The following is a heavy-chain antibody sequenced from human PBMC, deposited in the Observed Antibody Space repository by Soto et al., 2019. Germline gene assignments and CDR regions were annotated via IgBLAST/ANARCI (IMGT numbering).Heavy chain of an antibody. Sequence: QVQLLESGPTLVKPSETLFLTCSVSGDSLNNNWWTWIRQAPGTAPELVGYIYYKGDTRYNPSLESRVTISLDTPKNQISLELRSVTGADTAVYFCARGSLVYDSWGQGILVTVPS. CDR3: ARGSLVYDS. D-gene: IGHD3-16*01. J-gene: IGHJ4*02. CDR1: GDSLNNNW. CDR2: IYYKGDT. V-gene: IGHV4-59*01.